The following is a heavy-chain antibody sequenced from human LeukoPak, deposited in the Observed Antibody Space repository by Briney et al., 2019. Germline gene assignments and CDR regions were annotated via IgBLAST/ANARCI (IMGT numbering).Heavy chain of an antibody. V-gene: IGHV1-2*02. CDR2: INPNSGGT. CDR1: GYTFTSYA. Sequence: ASVKVSCKASGYTFTSYAMNWVRQAPGQGLEWMGWINPNSGGTNYAQKFQGRVTMTRDTSISTAYMELSRLRSDDTAVYYCARVNQLTDEYYYFPPSLFDPWGQGTLVTVSS. CDR3: ARVNQLTDEYYYFPPSLFDP. J-gene: IGHJ5*02. D-gene: IGHD3-10*02.